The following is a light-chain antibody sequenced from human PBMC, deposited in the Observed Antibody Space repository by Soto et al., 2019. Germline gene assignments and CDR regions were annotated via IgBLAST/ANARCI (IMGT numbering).Light chain of an antibody. CDR3: QQPYSYPLT. CDR2: KAS. Sequence: DIQMTQSPSTLSGSVGDRVTITCRASQTISSWLAWYQQKPGKAPKLLIYKASTLKSGVPSRFSGSGSGTEFTLTISSLQPDDFASYYCQQPYSYPLTFGGGTKVEIK. J-gene: IGKJ4*01. V-gene: IGKV1-5*03. CDR1: QTISSW.